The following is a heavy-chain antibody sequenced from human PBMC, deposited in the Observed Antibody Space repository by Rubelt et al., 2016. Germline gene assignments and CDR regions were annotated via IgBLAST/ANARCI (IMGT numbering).Heavy chain of an antibody. CDR3: ARDLTLDRPDYFDC. Sequence: FSDYGMHWVRQAPGKGLEWVAVTSIDGRITYYADSVKGRFTISRDNSQNTLYLQMNSLRAEDTAVYYCARDLTLDRPDYFDCWGQRTLVTVSS. D-gene: IGHD1-1*01. V-gene: IGHV3-30*19. J-gene: IGHJ4*02. CDR1: FSDYG. CDR2: TSIDGRIT.